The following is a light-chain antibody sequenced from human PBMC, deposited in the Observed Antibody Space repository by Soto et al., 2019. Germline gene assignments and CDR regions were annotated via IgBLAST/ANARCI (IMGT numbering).Light chain of an antibody. CDR2: AAS. Sequence: DIPMTQSPSSLSASVGDTVTITCRASQSISVHFNWYQQKPGKVPKLLIYAASNLQSGVPLRFSGSGSETDFALTISSLQPEDFATYYFQQSYITPYTFGQGTKLEIK. V-gene: IGKV1-39*01. J-gene: IGKJ2*01. CDR1: QSISVH. CDR3: QQSYITPYT.